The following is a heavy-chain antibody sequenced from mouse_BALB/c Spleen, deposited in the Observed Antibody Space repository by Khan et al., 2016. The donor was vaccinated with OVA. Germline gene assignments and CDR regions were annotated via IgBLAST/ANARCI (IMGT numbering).Heavy chain of an antibody. Sequence: EVQVVESGGDLVKPGGSLKLSCAASGFTFSTYGMSWVRQIPDKRLEWVATISSAGDYTYYPDNVKGRFTISRDNAKNTLYLQMSSLQSEATAMFYCASHLTGSFAYWGQGTLVTVST. CDR1: GFTFSTYG. CDR2: ISSAGDYT. CDR3: ASHLTGSFAY. V-gene: IGHV5-6*01. J-gene: IGHJ3*01.